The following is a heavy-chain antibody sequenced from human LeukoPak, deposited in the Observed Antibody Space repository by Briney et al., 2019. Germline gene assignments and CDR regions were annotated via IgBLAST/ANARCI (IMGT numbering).Heavy chain of an antibody. V-gene: IGHV3-33*01. D-gene: IGHD1-26*01. CDR2: IWYDGTNK. CDR1: GVSFSNSA. J-gene: IGHJ4*02. CDR3: ARESADGTFFDY. Sequence: GGSLRLSCAASGVSFSNSAMHWVRQAPGKGLEWVALIWYDGTNKYHADSVKGRFTISRDNSKNTVYLQMNSLRAEDTAVYYCARESADGTFFDYWGQGTLVTVSS.